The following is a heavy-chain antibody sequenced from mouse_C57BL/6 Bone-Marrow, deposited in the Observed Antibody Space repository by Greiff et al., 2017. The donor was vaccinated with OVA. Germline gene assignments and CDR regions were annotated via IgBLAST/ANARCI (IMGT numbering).Heavy chain of an antibody. D-gene: IGHD3-2*02. CDR2: ISSGGDYI. Sequence: EVQGVESGAGLVKPGGSLKLSCAASGFTFSSYAMSWVRQTPEKRLEWVAYISSGGDYIYYADTVKGRFTISRDNARNTLYLQMSSLKSEDTAMYYCTRDKAPYAMDYWGQGTSVTVSS. J-gene: IGHJ4*01. CDR1: GFTFSSYA. CDR3: TRDKAPYAMDY. V-gene: IGHV5-9-1*02.